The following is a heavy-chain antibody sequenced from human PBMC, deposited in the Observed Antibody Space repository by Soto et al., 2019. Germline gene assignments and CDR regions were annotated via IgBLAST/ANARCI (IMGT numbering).Heavy chain of an antibody. D-gene: IGHD3-22*01. V-gene: IGHV3-23*01. Sequence: GGSLRLSCAASGFTFSDYAMGWVRQAPGKGLEWVSAISGSSVSTYYADSVKGRFTISRDNSKNTLYLQMNSLRAEDTALYYCAKDFAYDSSGYYYDPWGQGTLVTVSS. CDR2: ISGSSVST. J-gene: IGHJ5*02. CDR3: AKDFAYDSSGYYYDP. CDR1: GFTFSDYA.